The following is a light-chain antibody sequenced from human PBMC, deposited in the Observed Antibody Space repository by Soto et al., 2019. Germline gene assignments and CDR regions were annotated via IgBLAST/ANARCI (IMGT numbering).Light chain of an antibody. CDR1: QSISRS. CDR3: RRSYITPYT. CDR2: AAS. J-gene: IGKJ2*01. Sequence: DIQMTQSPSFLSASVGDRVNITCRASQSISRSLNWYQQKPGKAPKLLIYAASSLQSGVPSRFSGSGSVTDFTITIISLQTEDFATYYGRRSYITPYTFGQGTKLELK. V-gene: IGKV1-39*01.